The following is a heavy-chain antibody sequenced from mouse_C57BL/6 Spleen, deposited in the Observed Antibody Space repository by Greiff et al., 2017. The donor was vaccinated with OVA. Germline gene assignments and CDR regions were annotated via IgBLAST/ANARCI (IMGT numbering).Heavy chain of an antibody. CDR1: GYTFTDYE. Sequence: QVQLKESGAELVRPGASVTLSCKASGYTFTDYEMHWVKQTPVHGLEWIGAIDPETGGTAYNQKFKGKAILTADKSSSTAYMELRSLTSEDSAVYYCTRWVLRPRGYFDYWGQGTTLTVSS. CDR3: TRWVLRPRGYFDY. D-gene: IGHD1-2*01. J-gene: IGHJ2*01. V-gene: IGHV1-15*01. CDR2: IDPETGGT.